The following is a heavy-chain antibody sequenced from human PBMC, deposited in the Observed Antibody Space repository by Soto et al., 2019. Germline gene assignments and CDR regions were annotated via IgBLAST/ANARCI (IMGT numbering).Heavy chain of an antibody. V-gene: IGHV4-34*01. CDR1: SGSFSDYY. CDR2: INHSGRT. J-gene: IGHJ4*02. D-gene: IGHD6-19*01. Sequence: QVQLKQWGAGLLKPSETLSLTCAVYSGSFSDYYWSWIRQSPGKGLEWIGEINHSGRTNQNPSLGSRVSISVDMSKSQFSLKLSSVTVADTAVYYCARGKWLDNDWGQGTLVTVSS. CDR3: ARGKWLDND.